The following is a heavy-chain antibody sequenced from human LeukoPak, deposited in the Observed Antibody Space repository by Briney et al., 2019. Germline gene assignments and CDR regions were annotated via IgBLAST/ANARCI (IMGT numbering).Heavy chain of an antibody. J-gene: IGHJ4*02. Sequence: PSETLSLTCAVYGGSFSGYYWSWIRQPPGKGLEWIGEIYHSGSTYYNPSLKSRVTISVDTSKNQFSLKLSSVTAADTAVYYCARGWGRSTTFWDYWGQGTLVTVSS. V-gene: IGHV4-34*01. D-gene: IGHD2-2*01. CDR2: IYHSGST. CDR3: ARGWGRSTTFWDY. CDR1: GGSFSGYY.